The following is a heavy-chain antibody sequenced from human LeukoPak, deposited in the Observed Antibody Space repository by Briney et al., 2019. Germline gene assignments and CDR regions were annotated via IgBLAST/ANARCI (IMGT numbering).Heavy chain of an antibody. V-gene: IGHV5-51*01. J-gene: IGHJ4*02. D-gene: IGHD3-9*01. CDR2: IYPSDSDT. CDR3: ARRADLTSTDY. CDR1: GYRFTSYW. Sequence: GESLKISCKCSGYRFTSYWIGWVRQMPGKGLEWMGIIYPSDSDTRYNPSFQGQVTISVDKSISTAYLRWSSLKASDTAMYYCARRADLTSTDYWGQGTLVTVSS.